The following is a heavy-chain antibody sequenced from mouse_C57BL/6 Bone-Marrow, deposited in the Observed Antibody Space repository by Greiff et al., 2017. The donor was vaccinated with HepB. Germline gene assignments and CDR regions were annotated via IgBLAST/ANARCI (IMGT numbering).Heavy chain of an antibody. Sequence: QVQLQQSGPELVKPGASVKISCKASGYAFSSSWMNWVKQRPGKGLEWVGRIYPGDGDTNYNGKFKGKATLTADKSSSTAYMQLSSLTSEDSAVYFCARCPYGSSPIFAYWGQGTLVTVSA. D-gene: IGHD1-1*01. CDR1: GYAFSSSW. J-gene: IGHJ3*01. V-gene: IGHV1-82*01. CDR3: ARCPYGSSPIFAY. CDR2: IYPGDGDT.